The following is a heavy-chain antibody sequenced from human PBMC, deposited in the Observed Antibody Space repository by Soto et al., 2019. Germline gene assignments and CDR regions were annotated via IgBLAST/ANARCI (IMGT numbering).Heavy chain of an antibody. Sequence: ASVKVSCKASGYTFTNHGISWVRQAPGQGLEWVGWVSGYNDKTKSAQKFQGRVTMTTDTSTSTAYMELRSLRSDDTAVCYCARDALRLVGASRWFDPWGQGTQVTVSS. D-gene: IGHD1-26*01. CDR2: VSGYNDKT. CDR1: GYTFTNHG. J-gene: IGHJ5*02. V-gene: IGHV1-18*04. CDR3: ARDALRLVGASRWFDP.